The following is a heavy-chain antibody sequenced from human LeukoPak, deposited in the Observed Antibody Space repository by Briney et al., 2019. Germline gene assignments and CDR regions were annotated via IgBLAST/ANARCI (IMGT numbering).Heavy chain of an antibody. Sequence: GSSVKVSCKASGGTFSSYAISWVRQAPGQGLEWMGGIIPIFGTANYAQKFQGRVTITTDESTSTAYMELRSLRSDDTAVYYCARDLDGQYYFDYWGQGTLVTVSS. D-gene: IGHD5-24*01. CDR2: IIPIFGTA. CDR3: ARDLDGQYYFDY. CDR1: GGTFSSYA. V-gene: IGHV1-69*05. J-gene: IGHJ4*02.